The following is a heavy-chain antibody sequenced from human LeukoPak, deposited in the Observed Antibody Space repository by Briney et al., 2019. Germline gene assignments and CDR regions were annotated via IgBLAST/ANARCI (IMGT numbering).Heavy chain of an antibody. Sequence: SETLSLTCTVSGDSISSYYWSWIRQPPGKGLEWIGYMYYSGSTSYNPSLKSRVTISVDTSKNHFSLNLSSVTAADTAVYYCARVVAGDYSDYWGQGTLVTVSS. D-gene: IGHD6-19*01. J-gene: IGHJ4*02. V-gene: IGHV4-59*08. CDR2: MYYSGST. CDR1: GDSISSYY. CDR3: ARVVAGDYSDY.